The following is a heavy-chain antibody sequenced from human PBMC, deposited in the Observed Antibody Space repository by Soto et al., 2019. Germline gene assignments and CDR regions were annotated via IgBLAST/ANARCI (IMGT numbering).Heavy chain of an antibody. Sequence: EVQLLESGGGLAQPGGSLRLSCAASGFTFNAYAMTWVRQAPGKGLEWVSAIGGSGGNRYYAASVKGRFTISRDNSKDTLDLQMNRLRVEDTAVYYCARVASDYINSVDHWGQGILVTVSS. D-gene: IGHD4-4*01. CDR1: GFTFNAYA. V-gene: IGHV3-23*01. CDR3: ARVASDYINSVDH. J-gene: IGHJ4*02. CDR2: IGGSGGNR.